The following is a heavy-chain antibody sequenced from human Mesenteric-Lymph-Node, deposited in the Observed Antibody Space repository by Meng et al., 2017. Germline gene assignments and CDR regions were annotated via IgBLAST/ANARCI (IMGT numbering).Heavy chain of an antibody. V-gene: IGHV3-23*01. D-gene: IGHD6-13*01. J-gene: IGHJ4*02. CDR2: IGGSGRDA. Sequence: GRSLRLSCAASGFTFASHAMSWVRQAAGEGLQWVSSIGGSGRDAYYTGSVKGRFTISRDNSKNTLYLQMNSLRAEDTAVYYCASFSIAAAIDYWGQGTLVTVSS. CDR1: GFTFASHA. CDR3: ASFSIAAAIDY.